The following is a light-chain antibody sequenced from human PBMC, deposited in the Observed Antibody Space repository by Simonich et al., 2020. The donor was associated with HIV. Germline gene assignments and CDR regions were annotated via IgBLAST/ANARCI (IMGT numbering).Light chain of an antibody. Sequence: DIVMTQSPDSLAVSLGERATISCKSSQSVLSSSNSKNYLAWYQHKLGQPPKLLIYWASSRESGVPDRFSGSGSGTDFTLTISSLQPDDFATYYCQQYNSYSPTLTFGGGTKVEIK. CDR3: QQYNSYSPTLT. CDR2: WAS. CDR1: QSVLSSSNSKNY. V-gene: IGKV4-1*01. J-gene: IGKJ4*01.